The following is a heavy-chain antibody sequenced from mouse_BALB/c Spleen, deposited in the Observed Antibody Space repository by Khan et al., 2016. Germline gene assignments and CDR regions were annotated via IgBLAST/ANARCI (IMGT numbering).Heavy chain of an antibody. Sequence: QVQLKESGAELVRPGSSVKISCKASGYAFSGYWMNWVKQRPGQGLEWIGQIYPGDGDTNYNGKFKGKATLTADKSSSTAYMQLSSLTSEDSAVYFCRRGTPFACWGQETLVTIST. V-gene: IGHV1-80*01. CDR2: IYPGDGDT. CDR1: GYAFSGYW. CDR3: RRGTPFAC. J-gene: IGHJ3*01. D-gene: IGHD2-14*01.